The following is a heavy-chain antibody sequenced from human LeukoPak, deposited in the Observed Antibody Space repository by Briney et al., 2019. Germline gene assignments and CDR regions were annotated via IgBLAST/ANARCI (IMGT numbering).Heavy chain of an antibody. D-gene: IGHD2-2*02. J-gene: IGHJ4*02. CDR1: GFTFSSYW. V-gene: IGHV3-74*01. CDR2: ISRDGSGI. Sequence: GGSLRLSCAASGFTFSSYWMHWVRQAPGKGLVWVSHISRDGSGITFADSLKGRFTISRDNTKNTLYLQMNSLRAEDTAVYYCAKDVRRAEYCSGTTCYTSSFDYWGQGTLVTVSS. CDR3: AKDVRRAEYCSGTTCYTSSFDY.